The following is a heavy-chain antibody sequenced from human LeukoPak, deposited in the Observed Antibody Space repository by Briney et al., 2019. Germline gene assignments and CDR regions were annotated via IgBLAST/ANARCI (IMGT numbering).Heavy chain of an antibody. CDR2: ISAYNGNT. D-gene: IGHD2-2*01. CDR3: ARDGAAASEGNYFDY. Sequence: GASVKVSCKASGYTFTSYGISWVRQAPGQGLEWMGWISAYNGNTNYAQKLQGRVTMTTDTSTSTAYMELRSLRSDDTAVYYCARDGAAASEGNYFDYWGQGTLVTVSS. CDR1: GYTFTSYG. J-gene: IGHJ4*02. V-gene: IGHV1-18*01.